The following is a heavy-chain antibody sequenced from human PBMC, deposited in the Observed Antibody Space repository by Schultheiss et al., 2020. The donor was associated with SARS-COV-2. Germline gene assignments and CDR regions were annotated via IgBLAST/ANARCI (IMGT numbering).Heavy chain of an antibody. J-gene: IGHJ3*02. CDR1: GFNLRNYW. D-gene: IGHD3-22*01. CDR2: IKQDGSVE. Sequence: GESLKISCAASGFNLRNYWMDWVRQAPGKGLQWVANIKQDGSVEHYVDSVKGRFTISRDNSKDTLYLQMNSLRVEDTAVYYCARGRDTSGYSALDIWGQGTMVTVSS. V-gene: IGHV3-7*01. CDR3: ARGRDTSGYSALDI.